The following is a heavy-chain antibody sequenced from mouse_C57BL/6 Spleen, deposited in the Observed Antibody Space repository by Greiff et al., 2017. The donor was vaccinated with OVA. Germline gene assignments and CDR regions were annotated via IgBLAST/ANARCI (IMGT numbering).Heavy chain of an antibody. V-gene: IGHV1-85*01. D-gene: IGHD1-1*01. CDR2: IYPRDGST. CDR3: ARCPPITTVVEDWYFDV. Sequence: VQLQQSGPELVKPGASVKLSCKASGYTFTSYDINWVKQRPGQGLEWIGWIYPRDGSTKYNEKFKGKATLTVDTSSSTAYMELHSLTSEDSAVFVCARCPPITTVVEDWYFDVWGTGTTVTVSS. CDR1: GYTFTSYD. J-gene: IGHJ1*03.